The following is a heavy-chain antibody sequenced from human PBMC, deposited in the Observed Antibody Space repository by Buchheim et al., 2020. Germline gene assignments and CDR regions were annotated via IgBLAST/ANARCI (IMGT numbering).Heavy chain of an antibody. J-gene: IGHJ6*02. CDR2: ISSSSSYI. CDR3: ARDRIVVNGDYYYYGMDV. V-gene: IGHV3-21*01. D-gene: IGHD3-22*01. CDR1: GFTFSSYS. Sequence: EVQLVESGGGLVKPGGSLRLSCAASGFTFSSYSMNWVRQAPGKGLEWVSSISSSSSYIYYADSVKGRFTISRDNAKNSLYLQMNGLRAEDTAVYYCARDRIVVNGDYYYYGMDVWGQGTT.